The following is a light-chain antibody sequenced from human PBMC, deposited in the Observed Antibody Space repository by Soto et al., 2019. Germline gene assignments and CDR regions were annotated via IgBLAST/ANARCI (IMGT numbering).Light chain of an antibody. V-gene: IGKV3-20*01. J-gene: IGKJ1*01. CDR1: QSVSSSY. CDR3: QQYGSSPET. Sequence: EIVLTQSPGTLSLSPGERATLSCRASQSVSSSYLAWYQQKPGQAPRLLIYGASSRATGIPDRFSGSGSGTNFPLTISGLEPEDFAVYYCQQYGSSPETFGQGTKVDIK. CDR2: GAS.